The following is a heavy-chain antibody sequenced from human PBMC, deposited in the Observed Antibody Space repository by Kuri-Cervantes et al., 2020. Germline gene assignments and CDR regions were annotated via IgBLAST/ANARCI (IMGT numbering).Heavy chain of an antibody. Sequence: SETLSLTCAVYGGSFSGYYWSWIRQPPGKGLEWIGEISHSGSTNYNPSLKSRVTISVDTSKNQFSLKLSSVTAADTAVYYCARANYDIWSGYSDGFDYWGQGTLVTVSS. CDR2: ISHSGST. V-gene: IGHV4-34*01. D-gene: IGHD3-3*01. CDR3: ARANYDIWSGYSDGFDY. J-gene: IGHJ4*02. CDR1: GGSFSGYY.